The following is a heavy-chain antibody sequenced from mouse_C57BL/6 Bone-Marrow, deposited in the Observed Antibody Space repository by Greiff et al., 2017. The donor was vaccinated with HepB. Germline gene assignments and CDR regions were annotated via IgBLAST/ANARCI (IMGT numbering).Heavy chain of an antibody. CDR2: IYPENGDT. D-gene: IGHD2-3*01. J-gene: IGHJ4*01. CDR3: TIDGYYPYYAMDY. V-gene: IGHV14-4*01. CDR1: GFNIKDDY. Sequence: VQLQQSGAELVRPGASVKLSCTASGFNIKDDYMHWVKQRPEQGLEWIGWIYPENGDTEYASKFQGKATITADTSSNTAYLQLSSLTSEDTAVYYCTIDGYYPYYAMDYWGQGTSVTVSS.